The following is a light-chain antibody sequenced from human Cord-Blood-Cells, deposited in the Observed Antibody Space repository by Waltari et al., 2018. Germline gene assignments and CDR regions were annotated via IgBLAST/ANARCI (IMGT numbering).Light chain of an antibody. CDR2: DAS. CDR1: QSISSY. V-gene: IGKV1-39*01. CDR3: QQSNSNPCT. Sequence: DIHQTHSPSSLSASVGGSITTTCRASQSISSYLTWYQQKPGKAPKLLIYDASSLESGVPSRFSGSGSGTDFTLTISSLQPEDFATYYCQQSNSNPCTFGQGTKLEIK. J-gene: IGKJ1*01.